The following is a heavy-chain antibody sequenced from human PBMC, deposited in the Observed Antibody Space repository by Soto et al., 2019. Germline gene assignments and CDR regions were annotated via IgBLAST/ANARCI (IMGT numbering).Heavy chain of an antibody. D-gene: IGHD2-8*01. CDR2: TYYRSKWYD. V-gene: IGHV6-1*01. CDR1: GDSVSSKSVA. J-gene: IGHJ5*01. Sequence: SQTLSLTCAIFGDSVSSKSVAWNWIRQFPSRGLEWLGRTYYRSKWYDDYAVSVKSRITINPDTSKNQLSLQLNSVTPDDTAMYYCARLIGNSWLDSWGQGTLVTVSS. CDR3: ARLIGNSWLDS.